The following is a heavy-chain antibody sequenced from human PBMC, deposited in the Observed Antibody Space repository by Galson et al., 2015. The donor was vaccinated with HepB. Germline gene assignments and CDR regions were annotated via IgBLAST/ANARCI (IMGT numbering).Heavy chain of an antibody. Sequence: SLRLSCAASGFTFSSAWMNWVRQAPGKGLEWVGRIKSRKDGGTTDYAAPVKGRFTISREDPENTLYLQMNSLKTEDTAVYYCTTGYSTAWHDHCWGQGTLVTVSS. D-gene: IGHD5-12*01. J-gene: IGHJ4*02. V-gene: IGHV3-15*01. CDR2: IKSRKDGGTT. CDR3: TTGYSTAWHDHC. CDR1: GFTFSSAW.